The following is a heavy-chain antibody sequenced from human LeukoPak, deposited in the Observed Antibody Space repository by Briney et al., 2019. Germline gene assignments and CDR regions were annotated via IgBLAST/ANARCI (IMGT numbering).Heavy chain of an antibody. J-gene: IGHJ4*02. CDR3: ARVNGYYDSSGYRNFDY. V-gene: IGHV4-59*11. D-gene: IGHD3-22*01. CDR2: IYYSGST. Sequence: SETLSLTCTVSGGSISSHYWSWIRQPPGKGLEWIGYIYYSGSTNYNPSLKSRVTISVDTSKNQFSLKLSSVTAADTAVYYCARVNGYYDSSGYRNFDYWGRGTLVTVSS. CDR1: GGSISSHY.